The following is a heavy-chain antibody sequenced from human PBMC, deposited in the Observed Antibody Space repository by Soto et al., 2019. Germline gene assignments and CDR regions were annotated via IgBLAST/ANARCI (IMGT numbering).Heavy chain of an antibody. J-gene: IGHJ4*02. CDR3: VRGDGEYHDGNGYLGRH. Sequence: EVRLVESGGGLFQPGGSLRLSCAASGFTFSSYWMHWVRQAPGKGLVWVSRLRRDGSNAAYAGSVKGRFTISRDNAENTLYLQMNSLRVEDTAVYYCVRGDGEYHDGNGYLGRHWGQGTLVTVSS. CDR1: GFTFSSYW. CDR2: LRRDGSNA. D-gene: IGHD3-22*01. V-gene: IGHV3-74*03.